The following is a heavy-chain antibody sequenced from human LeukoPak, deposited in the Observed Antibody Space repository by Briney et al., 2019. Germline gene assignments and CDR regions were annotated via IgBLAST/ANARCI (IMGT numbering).Heavy chain of an antibody. CDR1: GFTFDDYA. J-gene: IGHJ4*02. CDR2: IGWNSGSI. V-gene: IGHV3-9*01. CDR3: AKGPHYDSSGSYLVYFDY. D-gene: IGHD3-22*01. Sequence: GGSLRLSCAASGFTFDDYAMHWVRQAPGKGLEWVSGIGWNSGSIGYADSVKGRFTISRDNAKNALYLQMNSLRAEDTALYYCAKGPHYDSSGSYLVYFDYWGQGTLVTVSS.